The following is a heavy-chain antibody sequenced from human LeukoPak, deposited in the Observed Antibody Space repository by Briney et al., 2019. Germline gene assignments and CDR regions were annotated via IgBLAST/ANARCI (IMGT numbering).Heavy chain of an antibody. J-gene: IGHJ4*02. V-gene: IGHV3-21*01. CDR3: ATVYYDSSAYGDLDS. CDR2: ITPTSTST. CDR1: GIAFRSFT. Sequence: GGSLRLSCAASGIAFRSFTMHWVRQAPGKGLEWVSSITPTSTSTVYADSVKGRFTISRDNAKNSLYLQMNSQRAEDTAVYHCATVYYDSSAYGDLDSWGQGTPVTVSS. D-gene: IGHD3-22*01.